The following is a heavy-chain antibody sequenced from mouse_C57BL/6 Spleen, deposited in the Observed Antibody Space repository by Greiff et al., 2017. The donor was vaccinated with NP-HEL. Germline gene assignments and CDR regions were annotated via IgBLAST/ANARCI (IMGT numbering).Heavy chain of an antibody. V-gene: IGHV2-9-1*01. CDR2: IWPGGGT. J-gene: IGHJ1*03. Sequence: QVQLKESGPGLVAPSPSLSITCTVSGFSLTSYAISWVRQPPGKGLEWLGVIWPGGGTTYNSALKSRLSISKDNSKSQVCLKMNSLQTDDTARYYCARNSCATVVATDWYFDDWGKGTTVTVSS. D-gene: IGHD1-1*01. CDR3: ARNSCATVVATDWYFDD. CDR1: GFSLTSYA.